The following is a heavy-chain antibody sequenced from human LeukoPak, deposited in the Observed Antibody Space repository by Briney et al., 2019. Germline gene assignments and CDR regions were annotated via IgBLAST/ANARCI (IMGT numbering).Heavy chain of an antibody. J-gene: IGHJ4*02. CDR2: ISSSGGTI. CDR1: GFTFSTYE. CDR3: AREGGVNYYDLDYFDY. Sequence: GGSLRLSCVGSGFTFSTYEMTWVRQAPGKGLEWVSYISSSGGTIYYADSVKGRFTISRDNAKNSLYLQMNSLRAEDTAVYYCAREGGVNYYDLDYFDYWGQGTLVTVSS. V-gene: IGHV3-48*03. D-gene: IGHD3-22*01.